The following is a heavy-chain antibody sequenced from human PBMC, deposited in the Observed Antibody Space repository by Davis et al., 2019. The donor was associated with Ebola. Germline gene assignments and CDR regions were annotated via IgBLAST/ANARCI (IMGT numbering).Heavy chain of an antibody. CDR2: ISSGGFTT. CDR3: ARVNLWSRGWGMDV. CDR1: GFDFSDYS. Sequence: GGSLRLSCAASGFDFSDYSMTWVRQAPGKGLQWLSYISSGGFTTYYADSVTGRFSTSRDNAKNSLFLQISSLRDEDTAVYYCARVNLWSRGWGMDVWGNGTTVTVSS. D-gene: IGHD2-21*01. V-gene: IGHV3-48*02. J-gene: IGHJ6*03.